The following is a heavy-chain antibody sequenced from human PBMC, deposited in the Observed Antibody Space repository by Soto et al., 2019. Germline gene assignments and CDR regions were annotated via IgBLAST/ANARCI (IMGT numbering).Heavy chain of an antibody. J-gene: IGHJ4*02. V-gene: IGHV4-39*01. CDR3: ARLEGLATISYYFDF. Sequence: QLQLQESGPGLVKPSETLSLTCSVSDDSINSDKNYWGWIRQPPEKGLEWIGSIYYRGNAYYNPSLQTRVTIALDKSKSQFSLKLNSVTAADSAVYFCARLEGLATISYYFDFWGPGALVTVSS. CDR2: IYYRGNA. D-gene: IGHD3-9*01. CDR1: DDSINSDKNY.